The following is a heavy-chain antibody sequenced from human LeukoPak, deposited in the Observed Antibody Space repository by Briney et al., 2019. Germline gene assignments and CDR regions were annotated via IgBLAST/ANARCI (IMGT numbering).Heavy chain of an antibody. Sequence: GASVKVSCKASGYTFTSYGISWVRQAPGQGLEWMGWISAYNGNTNYAQKLQGRVTMTTDTSTSTAYMELRGLRSDDTAVYYCARAIRTIFGVVIWDAFDIWGQGTMVTVSS. J-gene: IGHJ3*02. D-gene: IGHD3-3*01. V-gene: IGHV1-18*01. CDR3: ARAIRTIFGVVIWDAFDI. CDR2: ISAYNGNT. CDR1: GYTFTSYG.